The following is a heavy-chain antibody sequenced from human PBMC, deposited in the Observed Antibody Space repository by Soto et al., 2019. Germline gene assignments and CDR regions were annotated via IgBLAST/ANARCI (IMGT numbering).Heavy chain of an antibody. D-gene: IGHD1-26*01. Sequence: QVQLVESGGGLVKPGGSLRLSCAASGFTFSDYYMSWIRQAPGKGLEWVSYISTTGSFTNYADSLKGRFTISRDNAKNSLYLQINSLRADDTAVYYCAIAQWELDYWGQGTLVTVSS. CDR1: GFTFSDYY. J-gene: IGHJ4*02. V-gene: IGHV3-11*06. CDR2: ISTTGSFT. CDR3: AIAQWELDY.